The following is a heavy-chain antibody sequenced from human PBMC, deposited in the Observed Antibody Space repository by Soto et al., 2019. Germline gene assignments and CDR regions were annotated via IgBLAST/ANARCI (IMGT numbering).Heavy chain of an antibody. V-gene: IGHV4-59*01. Sequence: SETLSLTCTVSGGSISSYYWSWIRQPPGKGLEWIGYIYYSGSTNYNPSLKSRVTISVDTSKNQFSLKLSPVTAADTAVYYCAGYCSSTSCYGVDYWGQGTLVTVSS. D-gene: IGHD2-2*03. J-gene: IGHJ4*02. CDR3: AGYCSSTSCYGVDY. CDR1: GGSISSYY. CDR2: IYYSGST.